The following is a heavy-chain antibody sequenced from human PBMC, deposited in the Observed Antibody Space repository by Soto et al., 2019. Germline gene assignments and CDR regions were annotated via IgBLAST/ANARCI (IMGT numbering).Heavy chain of an antibody. CDR2: ISYDGSDK. CDR1: GFPFTSYG. CDR3: VGGQDPFDP. J-gene: IGHJ5*02. D-gene: IGHD3-16*01. V-gene: IGHV3-30*03. Sequence: QVQLVESGGGVVQPGRSLRLSCAASGFPFTSYGMHWVREGPDKGLEWVAIISYDGSDKYYADSVKGRFTISRDNSKNTLFLKINTLSPEDTALYYCVGGQDPFDPRGQGTLVIVPS.